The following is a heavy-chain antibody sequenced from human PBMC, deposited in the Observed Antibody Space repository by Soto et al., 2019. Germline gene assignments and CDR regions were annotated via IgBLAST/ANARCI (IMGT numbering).Heavy chain of an antibody. J-gene: IGHJ4*02. D-gene: IGHD3-22*01. V-gene: IGHV3-23*01. CDR1: GFNFSSYA. CDR2: ISGSGCST. CDR3: AKDIGITMIVSDY. Sequence: GRSLRLSWAASGFNFSSYAMSWVGQSPGKGLEWVSAISGSGCSTYYADSVKGRFTISRDNSKNTLYLQMNSLRAEDTAVYYCAKDIGITMIVSDYWGQGTLVTVSS.